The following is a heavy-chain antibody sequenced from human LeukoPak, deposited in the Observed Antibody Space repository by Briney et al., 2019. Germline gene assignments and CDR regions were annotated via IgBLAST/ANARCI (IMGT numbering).Heavy chain of an antibody. CDR2: LYYTGTT. CDR3: ARNSPVYWNFDL. CDR1: GDSVNNNHHY. Sequence: PSETLSLTCTVSGDSVNNNHHYWAWIRQPPGKGLEWVGSLYYTGTTNYNPSLGSRVTMSVDSSNNRFSLTLTSVTAADTAIYYCARNSPVYWNFDLWGRGTLVSVSS. V-gene: IGHV4-39*01. D-gene: IGHD2/OR15-2a*01. J-gene: IGHJ2*01.